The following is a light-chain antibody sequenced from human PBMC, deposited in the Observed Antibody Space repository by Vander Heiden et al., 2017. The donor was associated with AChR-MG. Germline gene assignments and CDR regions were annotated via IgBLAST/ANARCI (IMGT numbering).Light chain of an antibody. CDR3: RQSDSNPQT. V-gene: IGKV1-39*01. CDR2: SGS. Sequence: DIQMTQSPSSLSASVGDRVTITCRASQPINIYLNWYQQRPGKAPNLLIYSGSTLHSGVPSRFSGSRSGPDFTLTISRLQPEDFATYYCRQSDSNPQTFGQGTRVEIK. J-gene: IGKJ1*01. CDR1: QPINIY.